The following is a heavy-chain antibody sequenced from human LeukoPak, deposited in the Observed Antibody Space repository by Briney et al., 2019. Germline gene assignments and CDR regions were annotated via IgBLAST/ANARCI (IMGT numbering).Heavy chain of an antibody. CDR3: AKAVRVPTLLY. CDR2: IYHSGST. Sequence: SGTLSLTCAVSGVSITSATWWSWVRQSPGKGLEWIGEIYHSGSTNYNPSLESRVTISLDKSQNQFSLKLSSMTAADTAVYYCAKAVRVPTLLYWGQGKLVTVST. V-gene: IGHV4-4*02. D-gene: IGHD5-12*01. J-gene: IGHJ4*02. CDR1: GVSITSATW.